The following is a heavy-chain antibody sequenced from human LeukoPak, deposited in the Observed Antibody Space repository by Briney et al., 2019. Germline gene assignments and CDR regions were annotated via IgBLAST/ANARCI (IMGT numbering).Heavy chain of an antibody. J-gene: IGHJ6*02. V-gene: IGHV3-74*01. CDR3: ARDRLDRNYYYGLDV. D-gene: IGHD2-2*03. CDR1: GFTFSSYW. Sequence: GGSLRLFCAASGFTFSSYWMHWVRQAPGKGLVWVSSINSDESTYADSVKGRFTISRDNAKNTLYLQMNSLRAEDTAVYYCARDRLDRNYYYGLDVWGQGTTVTVSS. CDR2: INSDEST.